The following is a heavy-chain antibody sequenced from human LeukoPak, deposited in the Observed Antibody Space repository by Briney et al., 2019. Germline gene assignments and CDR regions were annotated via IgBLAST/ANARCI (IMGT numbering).Heavy chain of an antibody. Sequence: SETLSLTCTVSGGSISSYFWSWIRQPAGKGLDWIGRIYTSGSTNYNPSLKSRVTMSADKSTNQFSLKLSSVTAADTAVYYCARDRFGDLNYFDYWGQGTLVTVSS. CDR3: ARDRFGDLNYFDY. CDR2: IYTSGST. D-gene: IGHD3-3*01. V-gene: IGHV4-4*07. CDR1: GGSISSYF. J-gene: IGHJ4*02.